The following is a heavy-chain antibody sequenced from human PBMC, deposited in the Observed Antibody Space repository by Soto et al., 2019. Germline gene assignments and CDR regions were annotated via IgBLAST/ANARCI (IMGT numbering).Heavy chain of an antibody. CDR1: GWSFSGYY. CDR2: INHSGSS. J-gene: IGHJ5*02. D-gene: IGHD1-26*01. V-gene: IGHV4-34*01. Sequence: TEALSLTXAGSGWSFSGYYWTWIRQPPGKGLEWVGQINHSGSSNYNPALKRRVAITVDTSNNQFSLMLRSVTAADKAVYYCGRGRGRWRPSRNWFDPWGQGTPVTVSS. CDR3: GRGRGRWRPSRNWFDP.